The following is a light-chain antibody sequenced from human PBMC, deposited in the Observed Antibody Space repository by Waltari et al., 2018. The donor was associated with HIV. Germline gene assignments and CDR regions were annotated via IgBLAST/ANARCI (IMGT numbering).Light chain of an antibody. Sequence: DIQITQYPSSLSASEGDRVVVTCRASQSITTYLNWYHQKPGKAPELLIYAASTLQSGVPSRFSGSGSGTEFTLTINNLQPEDFATYYCQQSHTTPWTFGQGTTVEIK. V-gene: IGKV1-39*01. CDR2: AAS. CDR3: QQSHTTPWT. J-gene: IGKJ1*01. CDR1: QSITTY.